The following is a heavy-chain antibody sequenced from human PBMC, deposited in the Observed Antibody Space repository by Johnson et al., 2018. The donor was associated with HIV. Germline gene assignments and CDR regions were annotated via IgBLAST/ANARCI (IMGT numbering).Heavy chain of an antibody. CDR3: ARGSEDPWGFYGSGGDAFDI. J-gene: IGHJ3*02. CDR1: GFTFSSYA. D-gene: IGHD3-10*01. CDR2: ISYDGSNK. Sequence: QMLLVESGGGVVHPGRSLRLSCAASGFTFSSYAMHWVRQAPGKGLEWVAVISYDGSNKYYADSVKGRFTISRDNSKNTLYLQMNSLRAEDTAVYYCARGSEDPWGFYGSGGDAFDIWGQGTMGTVSS. V-gene: IGHV3-30*04.